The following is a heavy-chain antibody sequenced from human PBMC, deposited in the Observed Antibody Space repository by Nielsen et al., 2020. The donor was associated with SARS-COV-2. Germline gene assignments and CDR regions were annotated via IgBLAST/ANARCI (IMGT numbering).Heavy chain of an antibody. J-gene: IGHJ6*03. D-gene: IGHD3-3*01. V-gene: IGHV3-74*01. CDR3: AGGADFWSGTQKYYMDV. CDR2: INPSGSGT. Sequence: GGSLRLSCSASGFTFSSTWMDWVCQAPGQGLVWVSRINPSGSGTAYTDSVKGRFAVSRDNAENTVVLQIHSLRVEDTAVYYCAGGADFWSGTQKYYMDVWGKGTTVTVSS. CDR1: GFTFSSTW.